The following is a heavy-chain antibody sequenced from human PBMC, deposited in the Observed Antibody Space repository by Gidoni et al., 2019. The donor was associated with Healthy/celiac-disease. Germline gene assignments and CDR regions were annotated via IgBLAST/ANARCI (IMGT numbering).Heavy chain of an antibody. J-gene: IGHJ5*02. CDR3: ARAYSSGRNWFDP. V-gene: IGHV1-2*02. CDR1: GYTCTGYY. D-gene: IGHD6-19*01. CDR2: INHHSGGT. Sequence: QVQLVQSGAEVRKPGASVKVSCKASGYTCTGYYMHWVRQAPGQGLEWMGWINHHSGGTNYAQKFQGRVTMTRERSISKAYMELSRLRSDDTAVYYCARAYSSGRNWFDPWGQGTLVTVSS.